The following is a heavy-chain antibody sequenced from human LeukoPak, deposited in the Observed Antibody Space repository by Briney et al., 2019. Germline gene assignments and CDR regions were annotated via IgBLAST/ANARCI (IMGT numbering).Heavy chain of an antibody. D-gene: IGHD4-17*01. J-gene: IGHJ5*02. CDR2: INPNSGGT. CDR3: ARDGVGTATTGWWFDP. CDR1: GYTFTGYY. Sequence: SVKVSCKASGYTFTGYYMHWVRQAPGQGLEWMGWINPNSGGTNYAQKFQGRVTMTRDTSISTAYMELSRLRSDDTAVYYCARDGVGTATTGWWFDPWGQGTLVTVSS. V-gene: IGHV1-2*02.